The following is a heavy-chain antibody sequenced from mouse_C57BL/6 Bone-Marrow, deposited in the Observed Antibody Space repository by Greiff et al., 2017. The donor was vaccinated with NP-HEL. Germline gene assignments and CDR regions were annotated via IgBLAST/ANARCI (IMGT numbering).Heavy chain of an antibody. V-gene: IGHV1-69*01. CDR3: ARIYYDYPYFDV. Sequence: QVLLQQPGAELVMPGASVKLSCKASGYTFTSYWMHWVKQRPGQGLEWIGEIDPSDSYTNYNQKFKGKSTLTVDKSSSTAYMQLSSLTSEDSAVYYCARIYYDYPYFDVWGTGTTVTVSS. D-gene: IGHD2-4*01. CDR2: IDPSDSYT. CDR1: GYTFTSYW. J-gene: IGHJ1*03.